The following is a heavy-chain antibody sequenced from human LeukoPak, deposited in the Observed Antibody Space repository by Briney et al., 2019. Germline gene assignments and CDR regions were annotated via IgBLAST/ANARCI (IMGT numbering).Heavy chain of an antibody. CDR3: ARETYSNSVDY. Sequence: SETLSPTCTVSGGSISSGDHYWSWIRQPPGKGLEWIGYIYYSGSTYYNPSLKSRISISLDTSKNQFSLKLSSVTAADTAVYYCARETYSNSVDYWGQGTLVTVSS. V-gene: IGHV4-30-4*08. CDR1: GGSISSGDHY. D-gene: IGHD4-11*01. J-gene: IGHJ4*02. CDR2: IYYSGST.